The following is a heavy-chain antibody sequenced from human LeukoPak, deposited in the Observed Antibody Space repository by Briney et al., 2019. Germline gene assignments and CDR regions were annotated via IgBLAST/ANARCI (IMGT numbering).Heavy chain of an antibody. CDR3: ATRSDSSGYYYYFDY. J-gene: IGHJ4*02. CDR1: GYTFTSYY. V-gene: IGHV1-46*01. Sequence: ASVKVSCKASGYTFTSYYMHWVRQAPGQGLEWMGIINPSGGSTSYAQKFQGRVTMTRDTSTSTVYMELSSLRSEDTAVYYCATRSDSSGYYYYFDYWGQGTLVTVSS. CDR2: INPSGGST. D-gene: IGHD3-22*01.